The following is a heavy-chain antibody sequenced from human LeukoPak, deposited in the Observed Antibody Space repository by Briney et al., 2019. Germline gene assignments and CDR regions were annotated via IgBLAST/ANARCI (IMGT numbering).Heavy chain of an antibody. Sequence: SETLSLTCAVYGGSFSGYYWSWIRQPPGKGLGWIGEINHSGSTNYNPSLKSRVTISVDTSKNQFSLKLSSVTAADTAVYYCARGGDHDYGDYDTLTFLFWGQGTLVTVSS. D-gene: IGHD4-17*01. J-gene: IGHJ4*02. CDR3: ARGGDHDYGDYDTLTFLF. CDR2: INHSGST. V-gene: IGHV4-34*01. CDR1: GGSFSGYY.